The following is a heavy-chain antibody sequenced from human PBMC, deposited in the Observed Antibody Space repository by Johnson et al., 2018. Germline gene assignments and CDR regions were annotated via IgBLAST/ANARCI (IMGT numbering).Heavy chain of an antibody. V-gene: IGHV3-11*04. J-gene: IGHJ3*02. CDR2: ISSSGSMK. CDR3: ARGNYNDPIDI. D-gene: IGHD3-10*01. Sequence: QVQLVESGGGLVKPGGSLRISCAASRFTFSDYYMSWIGQAPGKGLEWLSYISSSGSMKYYVDSVKGRFTISRDNAKKSLYLQMSSLRVEDTALYYCARGNYNDPIDILVQWTMFTFSS. CDR1: RFTFSDYY.